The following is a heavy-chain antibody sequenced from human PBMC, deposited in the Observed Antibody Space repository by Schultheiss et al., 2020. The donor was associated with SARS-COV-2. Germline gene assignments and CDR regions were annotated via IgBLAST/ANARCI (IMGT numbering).Heavy chain of an antibody. V-gene: IGHV4-31*03. CDR2: IYDSGST. D-gene: IGHD3-3*01. CDR3: ARYYYDGTGDNWFDP. J-gene: IGHJ5*02. Sequence: SETLSLTCTVSGGSISSGGYYWSWIRQHPGKGLEWIGYIYDSGSTYYSPSLKSRLTISVDTSKNQFSLQLSSVTAADTAVYYCARYYYDGTGDNWFDPWGQGIQVTVSS. CDR1: GGSISSGGYY.